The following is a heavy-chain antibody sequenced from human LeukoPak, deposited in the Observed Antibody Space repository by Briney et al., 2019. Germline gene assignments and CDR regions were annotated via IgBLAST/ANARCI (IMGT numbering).Heavy chain of an antibody. D-gene: IGHD2-2*01. V-gene: IGHV1-18*01. J-gene: IGHJ4*02. CDR3: ARAELEYCSGATCYAAYSFDF. CDR1: GYTFTSYG. Sequence: ASVKVSCKASGYTFTSYGISWVPQAPGQELEWMGWISAYNGNTNYAQKLQGRVTMTTDTSTSTAYMELRSLRSDDTAVYYCARAELEYCSGATCYAAYSFDFWGQGTLVTVSS. CDR2: ISAYNGNT.